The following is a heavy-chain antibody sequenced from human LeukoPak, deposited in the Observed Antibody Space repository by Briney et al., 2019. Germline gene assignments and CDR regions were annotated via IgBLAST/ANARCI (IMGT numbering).Heavy chain of an antibody. CDR3: APTRTTVFPFDY. D-gene: IGHD4-17*01. V-gene: IGHV3-74*01. J-gene: IGHJ4*02. CDR2: INSDGSST. CDR1: GFTFSSYW. Sequence: GGSLRLSCAASGFTFSSYWMHWVRQAPGKGLVWVSRINSDGSSTSYADSVKGRFTISRDNAKNTLYLQMNSLRAEDTAVYYCAPTRTTVFPFDYWGQGTLVTVSS.